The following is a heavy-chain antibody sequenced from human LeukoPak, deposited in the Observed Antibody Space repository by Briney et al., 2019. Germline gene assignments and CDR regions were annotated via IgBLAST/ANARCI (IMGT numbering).Heavy chain of an antibody. J-gene: IGHJ4*02. CDR3: ARHRLRLQFGQRDSTMVRGGSFDY. CDR2: INHSGST. Sequence: PSETLSLTCAVYGGSFSGYYWSWIRQPPGKGLEWIGEINHSGSTNYNPSLKSRVTISVDTSKNQLSLKLSSVTAADTAVYYCARHRLRLQFGQRDSTMVRGGSFDYWGQGTLVTVSS. V-gene: IGHV4-34*01. D-gene: IGHD3-10*01. CDR1: GGSFSGYY.